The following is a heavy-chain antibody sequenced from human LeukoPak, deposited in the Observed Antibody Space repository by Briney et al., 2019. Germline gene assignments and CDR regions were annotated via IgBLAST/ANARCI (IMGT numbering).Heavy chain of an antibody. CDR3: AKVDSSSWYVGYFDY. Sequence: LPGGSLRLSCAASGFTFSSYWMHWVRQAPGKGLVWVSRINSDGSSTSYADSVKGRFTISRDNSKNTLYLKMNSLRAEDTAVYYCAKVDSSSWYVGYFDYWGQGTLVTVSS. D-gene: IGHD6-13*01. V-gene: IGHV3-74*01. CDR1: GFTFSSYW. CDR2: INSDGSST. J-gene: IGHJ4*02.